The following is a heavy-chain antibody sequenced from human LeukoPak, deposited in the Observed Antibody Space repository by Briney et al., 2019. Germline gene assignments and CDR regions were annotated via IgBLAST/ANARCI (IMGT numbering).Heavy chain of an antibody. Sequence: PSGTLSLTCTVSGGSISSYYWSWIRQPPGKGLEWIGYIYYSGSTNYNPSLKSRVTISVDTSKNQFSLKLSSVTAADTAVYYCARHLTYYYDSSGFWTGAFDIWGQGTMVTVSS. J-gene: IGHJ3*02. CDR3: ARHLTYYYDSSGFWTGAFDI. CDR2: IYYSGST. D-gene: IGHD3-22*01. CDR1: GGSISSYY. V-gene: IGHV4-59*08.